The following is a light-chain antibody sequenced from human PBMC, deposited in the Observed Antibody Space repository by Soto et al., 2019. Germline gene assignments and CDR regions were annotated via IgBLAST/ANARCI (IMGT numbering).Light chain of an antibody. Sequence: DIVMSQTPVSRSVTPVQPASISCKSSHSLLDSDGKTYLYWYLQKPGQPPQPLIYQVSNRFSGVPDRFSGSGSRTDFTLNISRVEAEDVGVYYCMQSLQPPLTFGGGTKVDI. CDR1: HSLLDSDGKTY. CDR3: MQSLQPPLT. V-gene: IGKV2D-29*01. CDR2: QVS. J-gene: IGKJ4*01.